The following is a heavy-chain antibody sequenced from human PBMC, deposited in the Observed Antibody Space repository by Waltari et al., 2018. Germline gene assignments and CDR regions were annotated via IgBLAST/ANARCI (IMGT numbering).Heavy chain of an antibody. J-gene: IGHJ5*02. V-gene: IGHV4-59*01. CDR3: ARVRGIGWFDP. CDR1: GGSISSYY. Sequence: QVQLQESGPGLVKPSETLSLTCTVSGGSISSYYWSWIRPPPGKGLEGIGYSYYRGSTNYNPSLKSRVTISVDTSKNQFSLKLSSVTAADTAVYYCARVRGIGWFDPWDQGTLVTVSS. CDR2: SYYRGST. D-gene: IGHD6-13*01.